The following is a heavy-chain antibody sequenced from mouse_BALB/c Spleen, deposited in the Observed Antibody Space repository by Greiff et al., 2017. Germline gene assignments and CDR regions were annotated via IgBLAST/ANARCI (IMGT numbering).Heavy chain of an antibody. CDR1: GFTFSSYV. V-gene: IGHV5-6*01. CDR3: ASYFYYFDY. J-gene: IGHJ2*01. Sequence: EVQLQESGGDLVKPGGSLKLSCAASGFTFSSYVMSWVRQTPDKRLEWVATISSGGSYTYYPDSVKGRFTISRDNAKNTLYLQMSSLKSEDTAMYYCASYFYYFDYWGQGTTLTVSS. D-gene: IGHD2-10*01. CDR2: ISSGGSYT.